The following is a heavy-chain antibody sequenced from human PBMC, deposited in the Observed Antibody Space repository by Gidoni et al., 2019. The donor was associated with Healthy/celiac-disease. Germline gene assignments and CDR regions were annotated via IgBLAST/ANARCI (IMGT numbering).Heavy chain of an antibody. Sequence: EVQLLESGGGLVQPGGSLRLSCAASGFTFSSYAMSWVRQAPGKGLEWVSAISGSGGSTDYADSVKGRFTISRDNSKNTLYLQMNSLRAEDTAVYYCAKRGIFGVVTGTEYYYYYYMDVWGKGTTVTVSS. CDR2: ISGSGGST. CDR1: GFTFSSYA. J-gene: IGHJ6*03. D-gene: IGHD3-3*01. CDR3: AKRGIFGVVTGTEYYYYYYMDV. V-gene: IGHV3-23*01.